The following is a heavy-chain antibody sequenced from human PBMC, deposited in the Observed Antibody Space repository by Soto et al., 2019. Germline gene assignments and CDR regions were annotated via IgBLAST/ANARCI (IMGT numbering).Heavy chain of an antibody. CDR1: GGSISSYY. D-gene: IGHD6-19*01. V-gene: IGHV4-59*08. CDR2: IYYSGST. Sequence: SETLSLTCTVSGGSISSYYWSWIRQPPGKGLEWIGYIYYSGSTNYNPSLKSRVTISVDTSKNQFSLKLSSVTAADTAVYYCARYRIAVAGLNYFDYWGQGTLDTVSS. J-gene: IGHJ4*02. CDR3: ARYRIAVAGLNYFDY.